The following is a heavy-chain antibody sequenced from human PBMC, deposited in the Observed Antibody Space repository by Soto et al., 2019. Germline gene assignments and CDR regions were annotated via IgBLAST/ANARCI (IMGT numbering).Heavy chain of an antibody. J-gene: IGHJ4*02. CDR2: IYYSGRT. CDR3: ARLNWDPWWDN. D-gene: IGHD2-15*01. V-gene: IGHV4-59*01. CDR1: GGSIRDDF. Sequence: PSETLSLTCTVSGGSIRDDFWTWIRQPPGKGLEWIGYIYYSGRTNYNPSLKSRVSISVDTSKNHFSLQLRSVTAADTATYYCARLNWDPWWDNWGQGTLVTVSS.